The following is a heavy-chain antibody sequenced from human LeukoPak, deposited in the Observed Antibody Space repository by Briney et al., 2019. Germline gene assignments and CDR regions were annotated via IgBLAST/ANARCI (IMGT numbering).Heavy chain of an antibody. CDR3: ARDVLLRYFDWLPYYYCYYMDV. J-gene: IGHJ6*03. V-gene: IGHV1-18*04. Sequence: GASVKVSCKASGYTFTSYGISWVRQAPGQGLEWMGWISAYNGNTNYAQKLQGRVTMTTDTSTSTAYMELRSLRSDDTAVYYCARDVLLRYFDWLPYYYCYYMDVWGKGTTVTVSS. D-gene: IGHD3-9*01. CDR2: ISAYNGNT. CDR1: GYTFTSYG.